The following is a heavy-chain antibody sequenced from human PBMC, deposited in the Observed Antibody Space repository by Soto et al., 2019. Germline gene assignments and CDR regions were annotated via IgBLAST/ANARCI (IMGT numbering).Heavy chain of an antibody. J-gene: IGHJ3*02. CDR2: IYSGGST. CDR1: GFTVSSNY. D-gene: IGHD4-17*01. Sequence: EVQLVESGGGLVQPGGSLRLSCAASGFTVSSNYMSWVRQAPGKGLEWVSVIYSGGSTYYADSVKGRFTISRDNSKNTLYLQMNSLRAEDTAVYYCARDGGYGDYGDALDIWGQGTMVTVSS. CDR3: ARDGGYGDYGDALDI. V-gene: IGHV3-66*01.